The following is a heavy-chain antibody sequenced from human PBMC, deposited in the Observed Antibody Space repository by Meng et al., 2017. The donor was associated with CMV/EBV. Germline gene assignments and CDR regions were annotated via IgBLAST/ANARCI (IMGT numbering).Heavy chain of an antibody. CDR2: ISYDGSNK. CDR1: GFTFSSYA. D-gene: IGHD1-26*01. J-gene: IGHJ4*02. CDR3: ARDFGDIVGATGY. Sequence: QVQVVESGGGLVQPGRSLRLSCAASGFTFSSYAMHWVRQAPGKGLEWVAVISYDGSNKYYADSVKGRFTISRDNSKNTLYLQMNSLRAEDTAVYYCARDFGDIVGATGYWGQGTLVTVSS. V-gene: IGHV3-30-3*01.